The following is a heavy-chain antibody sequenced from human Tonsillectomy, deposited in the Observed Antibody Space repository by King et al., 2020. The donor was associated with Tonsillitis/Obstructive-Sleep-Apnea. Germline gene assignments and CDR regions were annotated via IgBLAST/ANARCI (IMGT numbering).Heavy chain of an antibody. CDR3: ARGYYYVSSAYYPSP. CDR2: IGTSGSHI. Sequence: EVQLVESGGGLVQPGGSLRLSCAASGFTFSSYEMNWVRQSPGKGLEWFAYIGTSGSHIYYADSVKGRFTISRDNAKNSLYLQMNSLRAEDTAVYYCARGYYYVSSAYYPSPWGQGTLVTVSS. CDR1: GFTFSSYE. D-gene: IGHD3-22*01. J-gene: IGHJ5*02. V-gene: IGHV3-48*03.